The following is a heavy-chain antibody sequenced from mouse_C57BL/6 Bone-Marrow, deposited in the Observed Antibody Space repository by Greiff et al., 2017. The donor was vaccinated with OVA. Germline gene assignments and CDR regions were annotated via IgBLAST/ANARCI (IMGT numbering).Heavy chain of an antibody. CDR3: SLDSAVYYCAYDKDYTIDY. J-gene: IGHJ4*01. CDR1: YTFFSRVH. CDR2: GQGLDWIG. D-gene: IGHD2-14*01. V-gene: IGHV1-87*01. Sequence: VQLVESGPELARPWASVKISCQAFYTFFSRVHFAIRDTNSWLQWVKQRPGQGLDWIGAIYPGNGGTSYNNKFKATATLTADKSSSTAYMRLSSVTSLDSAVYYCAYDKDYTIDYWGQGTSVTVSS.